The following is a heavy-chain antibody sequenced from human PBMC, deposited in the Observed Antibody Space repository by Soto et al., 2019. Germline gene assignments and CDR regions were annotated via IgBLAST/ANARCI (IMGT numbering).Heavy chain of an antibody. CDR2: SYYSGST. D-gene: IGHD5-12*01. Sequence: SETLSLTCTVSGGSLSSYHWGWIRQPPGKGLESFVHSYYSGSTNHNPSLKSRVTISVDTSKNPFSLKLSSVTAADTAVYYCARNSGYEQFSYYYYGMDVWGQGTTVTVSS. J-gene: IGHJ6*02. CDR1: GGSLSSYH. CDR3: ARNSGYEQFSYYYYGMDV. V-gene: IGHV4-59*08.